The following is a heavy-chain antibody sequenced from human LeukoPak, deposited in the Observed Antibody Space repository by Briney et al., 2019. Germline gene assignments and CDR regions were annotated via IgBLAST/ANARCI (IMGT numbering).Heavy chain of an antibody. Sequence: SETLSLTCTVSGDSISDYYWNWIRQPARKGLEWIGRLFPSGRIDYNPSLRSRVSISVGRSKNQFSLKLSSVSAADTAVYYCATDSGVATSLHYWGQGTLVTVSS. J-gene: IGHJ4*02. V-gene: IGHV4-4*07. D-gene: IGHD3-10*01. CDR3: ATDSGVATSLHY. CDR2: LFPSGRI. CDR1: GDSISDYY.